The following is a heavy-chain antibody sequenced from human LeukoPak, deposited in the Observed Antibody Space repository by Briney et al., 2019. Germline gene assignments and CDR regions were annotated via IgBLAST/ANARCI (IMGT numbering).Heavy chain of an antibody. D-gene: IGHD6-19*01. CDR1: DFSFITYA. CDR3: AREREQWHAFDI. J-gene: IGHJ3*02. V-gene: IGHV3-21*01. Sequence: GGSLRLSCAASDFSFITYAMSWVRQAPGKGLEWVSSISSSSSYIYYADSVKGRFTISRDNAKNSLYLQMNSLRAEDTAVYFCAREREQWHAFDIWGQGTMVTVSS. CDR2: ISSSSSYI.